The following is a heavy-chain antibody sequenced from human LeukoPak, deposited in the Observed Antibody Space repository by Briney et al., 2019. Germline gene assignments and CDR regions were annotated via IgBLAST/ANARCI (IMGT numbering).Heavy chain of an antibody. CDR1: GYTFSSCG. CDR2: ISAYNGNT. D-gene: IGHD1-7*01. J-gene: IGHJ4*02. Sequence: ASVKVSCKTSGYTFSSCGVSWVRQAPGQGLEWMGWISAYNGNTDYAQKFQGRITMTTDTSTSRADMELRSLRSDDTAVYYCARVHAYCGTSTTSCLDYWGQGTLVTVSS. CDR3: ARVHAYCGTSTTSCLDY. V-gene: IGHV1-18*01.